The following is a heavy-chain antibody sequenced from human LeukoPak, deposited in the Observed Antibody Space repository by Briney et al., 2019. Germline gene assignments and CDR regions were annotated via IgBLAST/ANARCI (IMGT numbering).Heavy chain of an antibody. CDR2: IRNKAGNYAT. CDR1: GFTVSGSA. CDR3: TGGTTITTLDY. V-gene: IGHV3-73*01. Sequence: GGSLKLSCAASGFTVSGSAMHWVRQASGKGLEWVGRIRNKAGNYATEYTASVKGRFTISRDDSKNTAYLQMNSLKTEDTAVYYCTGGTTITTLDYWGQGVLVTVSS. J-gene: IGHJ4*02. D-gene: IGHD4-11*01.